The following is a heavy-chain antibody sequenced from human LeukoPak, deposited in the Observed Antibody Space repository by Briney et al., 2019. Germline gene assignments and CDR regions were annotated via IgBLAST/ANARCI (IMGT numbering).Heavy chain of an antibody. V-gene: IGHV4-39*02. CDR3: ARDRSVGVLPAPPFDF. CDR1: GASISSTTYY. D-gene: IGHD6-6*01. Sequence: KPSETLSLTCTVSGASISSTTYYWGWIRQPPRKGLEWIASIYYSGSTYYNPSLKSRVTISVDTSKNQFSLTLTSVTAADTAVYYCARDRSVGVLPAPPFDFWGQGTLVTVSS. J-gene: IGHJ4*02. CDR2: IYYSGST.